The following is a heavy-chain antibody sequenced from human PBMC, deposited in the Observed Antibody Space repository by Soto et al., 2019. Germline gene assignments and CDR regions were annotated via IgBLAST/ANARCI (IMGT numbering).Heavy chain of an antibody. CDR1: GGSIDSSTYY. Sequence: QLQLQESGPGLVKPSETLSLTYTVSGGSIDSSTYYWGWIRQPPGKGLEWIGSIFYNGNTFYNPSLKSRITISVDTSKNQFSLKLSSVTAADTAVYYCARHSTGYYYSWFDPWGQGTLVTVSS. V-gene: IGHV4-39*01. D-gene: IGHD3-22*01. CDR2: IFYNGNT. CDR3: ARHSTGYYYSWFDP. J-gene: IGHJ5*02.